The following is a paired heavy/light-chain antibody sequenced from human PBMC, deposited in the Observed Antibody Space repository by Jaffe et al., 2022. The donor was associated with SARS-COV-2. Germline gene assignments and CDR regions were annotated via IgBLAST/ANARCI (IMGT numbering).Light chain of an antibody. CDR3: QQYHNLPPLFT. CDR2: DAS. J-gene: IGKJ3*01. V-gene: IGKV1-33*01. Sequence: DIQMTQSPSSLSASVGDRVTITCQASQDISNYLNWYQQKPGKAPNLLIYDASNLETGVPSRFSGSGSGTHFTLTISSLQPEDIATYYCQQYHNLPPLFTFGPGTKVAIK. CDR1: QDISNY.
Heavy chain of an antibody. CDR1: GASISSSSHY. J-gene: IGHJ4*02. Sequence: QLQLQESGPGLVKPSETLSLTCSVSGASISSSSHYWGWIRQPPGKGLEWIGTIYSSGSTYYNPSLQSRVTMSVDTSKNHFSLSLNSVTAADTAVYYCARQFRINVVGGLSPGADFWGQGTLVTVSS. CDR3: ARQFRINVVGGLSPGADF. D-gene: IGHD3-16*01. CDR2: IYSSGST. V-gene: IGHV4-39*01.